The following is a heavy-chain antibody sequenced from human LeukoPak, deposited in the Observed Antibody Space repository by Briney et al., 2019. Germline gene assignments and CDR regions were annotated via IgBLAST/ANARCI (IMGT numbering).Heavy chain of an antibody. CDR2: IKHDGSEK. CDR3: AAGIRSGGY. D-gene: IGHD3-16*01. V-gene: IGHV3-7*02. CDR1: GFTFSNYW. J-gene: IGHJ4*02. Sequence: PGGSLRLSCAASGFTFSNYWMSWVRQAPGKGLEWVANIKHDGSEKYYVDSVKGRFTISRDNARNSLSLQMNSLRAEDTAVYYCAAGIRSGGYWGQGTLVTVSS.